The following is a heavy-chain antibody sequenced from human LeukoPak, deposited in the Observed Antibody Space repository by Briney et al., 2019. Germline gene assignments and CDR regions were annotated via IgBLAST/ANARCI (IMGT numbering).Heavy chain of an antibody. CDR1: GGSFSGYY. CDR3: ARLGFYGLTDY. D-gene: IGHD2/OR15-2a*01. CDR2: IHPSGST. Sequence: SETLSLTCAVYGGSFSGYYWSWIRQPPGKGLEWIGEIHPSGSTYYNPSLKGRVTISVDTSKSQFSLKLTSVTAADTAVYYCARLGFYGLTDYWGQGTLVTVSS. J-gene: IGHJ4*02. V-gene: IGHV4-34*01.